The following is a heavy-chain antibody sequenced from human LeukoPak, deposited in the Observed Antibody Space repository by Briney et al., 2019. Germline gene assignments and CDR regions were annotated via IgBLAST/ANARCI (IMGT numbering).Heavy chain of an antibody. Sequence: AGGSLRLSCAASGFIFRSHWMHWVRQAPGKGLVWVSGISSDGWSTSYADSVKGRFTASRDNAENTLYLQMNSLRAEDTAVYYCARVSQFPGISSDYWGQGSLVTVSS. J-gene: IGHJ4*02. CDR1: GFIFRSHW. CDR3: ARVSQFPGISSDY. V-gene: IGHV3-74*01. D-gene: IGHD2-21*01. CDR2: ISSDGWST.